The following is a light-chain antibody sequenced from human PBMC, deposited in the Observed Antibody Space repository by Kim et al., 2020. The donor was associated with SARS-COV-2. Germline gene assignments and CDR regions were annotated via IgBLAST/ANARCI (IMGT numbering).Light chain of an antibody. V-gene: IGKV1-13*02. CDR3: QKFNSFPLT. CDR1: QGISNG. CDR2: DAS. Sequence: AIQLTQSPSSLSASVGDRVTITCRASQGISNGLAWYQQKPGKVPDLLIYDASSSESGVPSRFSGSGSGTDFTLTISSLQPEDFATYYCQKFNSFPLTFGGETKEDIK. J-gene: IGKJ4*01.